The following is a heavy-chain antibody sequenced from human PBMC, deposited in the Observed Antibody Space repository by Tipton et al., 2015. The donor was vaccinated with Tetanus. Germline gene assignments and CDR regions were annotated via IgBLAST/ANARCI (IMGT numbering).Heavy chain of an antibody. V-gene: IGHV4-39*01. J-gene: IGHJ6*02. D-gene: IGHD5-18*01. CDR3: ARRQQLWAQGDSYYGMDV. Sequence: TLSLTCTASGGSISSSSYYWGWIRQPPGKGLEWIGSIYYSGSTYYNPSLKSRVTISVDTSKNQFSLKLSSVTAADTAVYYCARRQQLWAQGDSYYGMDVWGQGTTVTVSS. CDR2: IYYSGST. CDR1: GGSISSSSYY.